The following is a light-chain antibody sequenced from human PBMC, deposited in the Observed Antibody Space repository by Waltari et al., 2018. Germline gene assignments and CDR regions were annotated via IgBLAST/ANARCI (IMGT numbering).Light chain of an antibody. J-gene: IGLJ1*01. Sequence: QSVLTQPASVSGSPGQSITISCSGTDSDVGAYDFVSWYQQHPGKAPHLIIYEVSNRPSWSSNRFSASKSGNTASLPISGLQAEDEADYYCRSYTTSSAPGVFGTGTRVTVL. CDR2: EVS. V-gene: IGLV2-14*01. CDR3: RSYTTSSAPGV. CDR1: DSDVGAYDF.